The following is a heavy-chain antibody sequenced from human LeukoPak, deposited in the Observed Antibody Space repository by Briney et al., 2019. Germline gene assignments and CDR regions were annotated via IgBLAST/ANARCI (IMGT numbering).Heavy chain of an antibody. V-gene: IGHV3-48*03. CDR2: ISSSGSTI. J-gene: IGHJ4*02. Sequence: GGSPRLSCAVSGSTFSNYEINWVRQAPGEGLEWISYISSSGSTIYYADSVKGRITISRDNAKNSLYLQMNSLRAEDTAVYYCASRPYGYLGPFDYWGQGTLVTVSS. CDR3: ASRPYGYLGPFDY. D-gene: IGHD3-22*01. CDR1: GSTFSNYE.